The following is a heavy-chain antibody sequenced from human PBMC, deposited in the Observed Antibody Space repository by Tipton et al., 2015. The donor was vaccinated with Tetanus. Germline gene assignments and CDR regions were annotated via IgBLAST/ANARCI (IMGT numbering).Heavy chain of an antibody. Sequence: TLSLTCSVSGGSMSSHYWSWIRQPPGKGLEWIAYIYHTGSTTYNPSLQSRVTISVDTSKNQFSLRLNSVTSADTAVYFCARYGRLPKTDPFDTWGQGTMVTVSS. D-gene: IGHD1-26*01. CDR2: IYHTGST. J-gene: IGHJ3*02. CDR1: GGSMSSHY. V-gene: IGHV4-59*11. CDR3: ARYGRLPKTDPFDT.